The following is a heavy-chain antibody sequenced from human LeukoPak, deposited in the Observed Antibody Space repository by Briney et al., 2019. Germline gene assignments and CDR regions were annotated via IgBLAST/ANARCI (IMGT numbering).Heavy chain of an antibody. V-gene: IGHV3-30*18. J-gene: IGHJ5*02. CDR2: ISYDGGNK. Sequence: HPGKSLRLSCAASGFAFSSYGMHWVRQAPGKGLEWVAVISYDGGNKYYADSVKGRFTISRDNSKNSLYLQMNSLRAEDTAVYYCAKSVAGNLNWFDPWGQGTLVTVSS. CDR1: GFAFSSYG. CDR3: AKSVAGNLNWFDP. D-gene: IGHD6-19*01.